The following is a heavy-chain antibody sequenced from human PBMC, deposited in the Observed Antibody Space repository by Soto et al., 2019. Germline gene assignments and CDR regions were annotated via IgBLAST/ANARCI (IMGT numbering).Heavy chain of an antibody. CDR2: IAARGSGYR. D-gene: IGHD3-16*01. Sequence: GGSLRLSCATSGFTFNNYNMNWVRQAPGKGLEWVSSIAARGSGYRYYAESVKGRFTITRDVAKNSLYLQMDNLRADDTALYYCARDLEGADVFDLWGQGTMVTASS. CDR1: GFTFNNYN. V-gene: IGHV3-21*01. J-gene: IGHJ3*01. CDR3: ARDLEGADVFDL.